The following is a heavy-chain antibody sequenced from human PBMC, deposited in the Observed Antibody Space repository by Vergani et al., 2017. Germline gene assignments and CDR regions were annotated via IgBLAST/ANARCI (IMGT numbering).Heavy chain of an antibody. J-gene: IGHJ4*02. Sequence: QVQLVESGGGLVKPGGSLRLSCAASGFTFSDYYMSWIRQAPGKGLEWISYIGSSSTYTNYADSVKGRFTISRDNAKNSLYLQMNSLRAEDTAVYYCARGRLLGYCSGGSCTKDYWGQGTLVTVSS. D-gene: IGHD2-15*01. CDR3: ARGRLLGYCSGGSCTKDY. CDR2: IGSSSTYT. V-gene: IGHV3-11*06. CDR1: GFTFSDYY.